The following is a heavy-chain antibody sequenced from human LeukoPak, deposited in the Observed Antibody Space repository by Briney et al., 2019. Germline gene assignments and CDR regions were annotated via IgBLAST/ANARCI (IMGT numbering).Heavy chain of an antibody. CDR3: ARSPFWSGYFDY. V-gene: IGHV1-58*02. Sequence: ASVKVSCKASGFTFTSSAMQWVRQARGQRLEWIGWIVVGSGNTNYAQKFQERVTITRDMSTSTAYMELSSLRSEDTAVYYCARSPFWSGYFDYWGQGTLVTVSS. CDR2: IVVGSGNT. D-gene: IGHD3-3*01. J-gene: IGHJ4*02. CDR1: GFTFTSSA.